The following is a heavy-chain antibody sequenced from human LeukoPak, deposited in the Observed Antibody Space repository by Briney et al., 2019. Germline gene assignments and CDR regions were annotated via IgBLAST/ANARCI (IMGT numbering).Heavy chain of an antibody. Sequence: GESLKISCKGSGYSFTSYWIGWVRQMPGKGLEWMGIIYPGDSDTRYSPSFQGQVTISADKSISTAYLQWSSLKASDTAMYYCARAKVAGPNPRYNWFDPWGQGTLVTVSS. V-gene: IGHV5-51*01. CDR3: ARAKVAGPNPRYNWFDP. CDR2: IYPGDSDT. CDR1: GYSFTSYW. D-gene: IGHD6-19*01. J-gene: IGHJ5*02.